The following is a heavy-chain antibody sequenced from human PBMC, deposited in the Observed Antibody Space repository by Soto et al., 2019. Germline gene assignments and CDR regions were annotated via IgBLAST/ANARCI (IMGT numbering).Heavy chain of an antibody. CDR1: GGSFSSDAYY. CDR2: ILSGGGT. V-gene: IGHV4-61*08. Sequence: QVQLQESGPGLVKPSGTLSLTCSVSGGSFSSDAYYCSWIGQPPGKKLAWIGFILSGGGTSTNPSSSSRLSISVDTSWHQFSLRLTAVTASDTGVYFCAKGFIRGCYVDSWGRGTLVTV. D-gene: IGHD6-19*01. CDR3: AKGFIRGCYVDS. J-gene: IGHJ4*02.